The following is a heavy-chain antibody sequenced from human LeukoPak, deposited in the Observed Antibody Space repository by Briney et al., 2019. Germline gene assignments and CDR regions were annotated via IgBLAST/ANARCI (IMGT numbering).Heavy chain of an antibody. D-gene: IGHD3-3*01. Sequence: ASVKVSCKASGYTFTSYGISWVRQDPGQGLEWMGWISAYNGNTNYAQKLQGRVTMTTDTSTSTAYMELRSLRSDDTAVYYCARNYDFWSGYDSSFDYWGQGTLVTVSS. CDR1: GYTFTSYG. CDR2: ISAYNGNT. J-gene: IGHJ4*02. V-gene: IGHV1-18*01. CDR3: ARNYDFWSGYDSSFDY.